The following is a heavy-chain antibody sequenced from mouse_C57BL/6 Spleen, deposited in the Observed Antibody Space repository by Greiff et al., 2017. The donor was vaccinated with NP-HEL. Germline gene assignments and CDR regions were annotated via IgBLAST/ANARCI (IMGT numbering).Heavy chain of an antibody. CDR2: IDPSDSET. D-gene: IGHD4-1*02. CDR3: ARSTGINNPYYYAMDY. V-gene: IGHV1-52*01. CDR1: GYTFTSYW. J-gene: IGHJ4*01. Sequence: QVQLQQPGAELVRPGSSVKLSCKASGYTFTSYWMHWVKQRPIQGLEWIGNIDPSDSETNYNQKFKDKATLTVDKSSSTAYMQLSSLTSEDSAVYYCARSTGINNPYYYAMDYWGQGTSVTVSS.